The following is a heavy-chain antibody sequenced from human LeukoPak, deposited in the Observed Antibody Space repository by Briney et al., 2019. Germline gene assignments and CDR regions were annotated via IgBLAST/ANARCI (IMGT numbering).Heavy chain of an antibody. D-gene: IGHD2-15*01. V-gene: IGHV4-61*09. CDR2: IYTSGST. CDR1: GGSISSGGYC. J-gene: IGHJ6*03. CDR3: ARDRVVVTARQNYYMDV. Sequence: PSQTLSLTCTVSGGSISSGGYCWSWIRQPVGKGLEWSVHIYTSGSTNYNPSLKSRLTISVDTSKNQFSLKLSSVTAADTAVYYCARDRVVVTARQNYYMDVWGKGTTVTVSS.